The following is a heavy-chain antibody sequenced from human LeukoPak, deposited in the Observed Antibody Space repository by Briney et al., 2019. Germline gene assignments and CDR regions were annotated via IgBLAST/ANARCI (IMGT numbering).Heavy chain of an antibody. V-gene: IGHV4-39*01. CDR1: GGSISSSSYY. CDR3: ARQGQLWFRELLIMENWFDP. Sequence: SETLSLTCTVSGGSISSSSYYWGWIRQPPGKGLEWIGSIYYSGSTYYNPSLKSRVTISVDTSKNQFSLKLSSVTAADTAVYYCARQGQLWFRELLIMENWFDPWGQGTLVTVSS. CDR2: IYYSGST. D-gene: IGHD3-10*01. J-gene: IGHJ5*02.